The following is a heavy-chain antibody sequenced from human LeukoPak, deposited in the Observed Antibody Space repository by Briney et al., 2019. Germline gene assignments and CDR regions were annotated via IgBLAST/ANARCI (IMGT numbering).Heavy chain of an antibody. Sequence: GGSLRLSCAASGFTFSSYAMSWVRQAPGKGLEWVSAISGSGGSTYYADSVKGRVTIYRDNSKNKLYLQMNSLRAEDTAVYYCAKDGEYSGSYAAKNYFDYWGQGTLVTVSS. D-gene: IGHD1-26*01. CDR2: ISGSGGST. CDR1: GFTFSSYA. J-gene: IGHJ4*02. CDR3: AKDGEYSGSYAAKNYFDY. V-gene: IGHV3-23*01.